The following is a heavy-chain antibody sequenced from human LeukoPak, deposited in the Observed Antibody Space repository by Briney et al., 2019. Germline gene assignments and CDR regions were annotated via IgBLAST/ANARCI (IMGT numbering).Heavy chain of an antibody. V-gene: IGHV4-31*03. CDR3: AGDYGDYEGASDI. D-gene: IGHD4-17*01. CDR1: GGSISSGGYY. CDR2: IYYSGST. Sequence: PSESLSLTCTVSGGSISSGGYYWSWIRQHPGKGLVWIGYIYYSGSTYYNPSLKSRITISVGTSKNQFSLKLSSVTAADTAVYYCAGDYGDYEGASDIWGQGTMVTVSS. J-gene: IGHJ3*02.